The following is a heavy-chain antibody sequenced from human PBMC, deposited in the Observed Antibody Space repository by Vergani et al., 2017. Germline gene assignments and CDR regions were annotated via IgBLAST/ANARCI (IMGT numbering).Heavy chain of an antibody. CDR2: IYYSGST. CDR3: ARRGSWQLWPYGMDV. V-gene: IGHV4-59*12. Sequence: QVQLQESGPGLVKPSENLSLTCTVSGGSISSYYWSWIRQPPGKGREWIGYIYYSGSTNYNPSLKSRVTISVDTSNNQFSLKLSSVTAADTAVYYCARRGSWQLWPYGMDVWGQGTTVTVAS. CDR1: GGSISSYY. J-gene: IGHJ6*02. D-gene: IGHD6-6*01.